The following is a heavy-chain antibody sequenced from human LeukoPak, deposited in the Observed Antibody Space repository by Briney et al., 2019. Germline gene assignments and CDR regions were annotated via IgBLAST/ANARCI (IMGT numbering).Heavy chain of an antibody. D-gene: IGHD1-14*01. CDR2: IYYSGST. J-gene: IGHJ3*02. CDR3: ARSGTEASDAFDI. Sequence: PSETLSLTCTVSGGSISSGGYYWSWIRQHPGKGREWIGYIYYSGSTYYNPSLKSRVTISVDTSKTQFSLKLSSVTAADTAVYYCARSGTEASDAFDIWGQGTMVTVSS. V-gene: IGHV4-31*03. CDR1: GGSISSGGYY.